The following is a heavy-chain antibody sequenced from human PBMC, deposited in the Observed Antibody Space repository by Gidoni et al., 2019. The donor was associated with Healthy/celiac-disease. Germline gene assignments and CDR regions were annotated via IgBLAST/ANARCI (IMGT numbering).Heavy chain of an antibody. D-gene: IGHD3-22*01. Sequence: QVQLVESGGGVVQPGRSLRLSCAASGFPFSSYALHCVRQAPGKGLEWVAVISYDGSNKYYASSVKGRFNISRDNSKNTLYLQMNSLRAEDTAVYYCARAGTYYYDSSGYYSSGAFDIWGQGTMVTVSS. CDR2: ISYDGSNK. CDR1: GFPFSSYA. J-gene: IGHJ3*02. CDR3: ARAGTYYYDSSGYYSSGAFDI. V-gene: IGHV3-30-3*01.